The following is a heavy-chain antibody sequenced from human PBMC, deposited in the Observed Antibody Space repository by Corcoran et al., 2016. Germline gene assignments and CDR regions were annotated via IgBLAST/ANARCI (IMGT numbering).Heavy chain of an antibody. V-gene: IGHV4-31*03. J-gene: IGHJ6*02. CDR2: FYYSGST. Sequence: QVQLQESGPGLVKPSQTLSLTCTVSGGSISSGGYYWSWIRQHPGKGLEWIGYFYYSGSTYYNQSLKSRFTISVDTSKNQFSLKLSSVTAAYTSMYYCARISMVRVRPSTYSYYYGMDACGQGTTATVAS. D-gene: IGHD3-10*01. CDR3: ARISMVRVRPSTYSYYYGMDA. CDR1: GGSISSGGYY.